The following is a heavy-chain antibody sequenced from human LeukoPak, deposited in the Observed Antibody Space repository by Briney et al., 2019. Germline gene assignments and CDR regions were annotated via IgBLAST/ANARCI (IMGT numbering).Heavy chain of an antibody. D-gene: IGHD3-16*01. J-gene: IGHJ6*02. CDR3: ARGGGIIRFGGQDV. Sequence: GGSLRLSCAASGFTFSSYAMHWVRQAPGKGLEWVANMNRDGSEKNYVDSIKGRFTISRDNAANSLYLQMNSLRVEDTAVYYCARGGGIIRFGGQDVWGQGTTVIVS. V-gene: IGHV3-7*01. CDR2: MNRDGSEK. CDR1: GFTFSSYA.